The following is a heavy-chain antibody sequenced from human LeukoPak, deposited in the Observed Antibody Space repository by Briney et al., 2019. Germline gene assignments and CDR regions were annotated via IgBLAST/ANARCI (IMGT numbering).Heavy chain of an antibody. CDR2: VFHTGIT. CDR3: ARVAAGNTMFDF. J-gene: IGHJ4*02. Sequence: SETLSLTCVVSGFRISRTHFWGWIRPAPGKEMEWLGRVFHTGITYYNPSVRGRVTISVDTSNNQFSLNLSSATAADTAVYYCARVAAGNTMFDFWGRGTLVAVSS. CDR1: GFRISRTHF. V-gene: IGHV4-38-2*01. D-gene: IGHD6-19*01.